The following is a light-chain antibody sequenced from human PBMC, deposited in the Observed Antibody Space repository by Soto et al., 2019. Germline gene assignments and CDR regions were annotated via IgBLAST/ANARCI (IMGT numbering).Light chain of an antibody. CDR1: QSVRSD. CDR2: DAS. Sequence: EIVLTQSTATLSVSPGDRATLSCRASQSVRSDLAWLQQKPGQAPRLLIYDASTRATGIPARFSGSVSGTEFTLTISSLQSEDFAIYYCQQYNNWPLTFGGGTKVEIK. CDR3: QQYNNWPLT. V-gene: IGKV3-15*01. J-gene: IGKJ4*01.